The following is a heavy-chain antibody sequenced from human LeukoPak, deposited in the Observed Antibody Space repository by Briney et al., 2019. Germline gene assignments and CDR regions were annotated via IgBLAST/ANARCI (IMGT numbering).Heavy chain of an antibody. CDR2: INHSGST. Sequence: SETMSLTCGVYGGTFSGYYWSWIRQPPGKGLEWIGEINHSGSTNYNPSLKSRVTISVDTSKNQFSLKLSSVTAADTAVYYCARVRSIAARRGPFDHWGQGTLVTVSS. CDR1: GGTFSGYY. V-gene: IGHV4-34*01. CDR3: ARVRSIAARRGPFDH. D-gene: IGHD6-6*01. J-gene: IGHJ4*02.